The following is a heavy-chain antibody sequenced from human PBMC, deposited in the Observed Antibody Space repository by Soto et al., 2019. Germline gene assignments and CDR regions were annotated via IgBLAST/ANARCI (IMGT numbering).Heavy chain of an antibody. V-gene: IGHV4-39*01. CDR1: GGSISSSSYY. D-gene: IGHD2-15*01. CDR3: ARHTPAISISDH. J-gene: IGHJ4*02. Sequence: QLQLQESGPGLVNPSETLSLTCTVSGGSISSSSYYWGWIRQPPGKGLEWIGSIHYSGSTYYNPSLKSRVTISVDTSKNQFSLKLSSVTAADTAVYYCARHTPAISISDHWGQGTLVTVSS. CDR2: IHYSGST.